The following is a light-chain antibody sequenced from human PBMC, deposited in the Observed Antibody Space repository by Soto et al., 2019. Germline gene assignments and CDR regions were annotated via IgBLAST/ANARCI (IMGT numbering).Light chain of an antibody. CDR3: KQQSNWPSMT. J-gene: IGKJ5*01. CDR1: QSVSSY. Sequence: EIVLTQSPATLSLSPGERATLSCRASQSVSSYLAWYQQKPGQAPRLLIYDASNRATGIPARFSGSGSGTDFTLTISSLEPEDFAVYYCKQQSNWPSMTFGQGTRLEIK. CDR2: DAS. V-gene: IGKV3-11*01.